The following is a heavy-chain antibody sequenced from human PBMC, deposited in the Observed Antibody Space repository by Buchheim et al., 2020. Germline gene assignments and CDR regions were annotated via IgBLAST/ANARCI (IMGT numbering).Heavy chain of an antibody. CDR3: ARERPWTLAARLVITFDY. CDR1: GFTFSSYW. Sequence: EVQLVESGGGLVQPGGSLRLSCAASGFTFSSYWMSWVRQAPGKGLEWVANIKQDGSEKYYVDSVKGRLTISRDNATKQLYLQMNSLRAEDTAVYFCARERPWTLAARLVITFDYWGQGT. J-gene: IGHJ4*02. V-gene: IGHV3-7*01. D-gene: IGHD3-22*01. CDR2: IKQDGSEK.